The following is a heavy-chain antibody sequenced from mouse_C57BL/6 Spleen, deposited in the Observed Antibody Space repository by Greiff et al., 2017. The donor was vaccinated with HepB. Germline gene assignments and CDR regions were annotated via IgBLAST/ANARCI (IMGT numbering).Heavy chain of an antibody. Sequence: EVQRVESGGGLVKPGGSLKLSCAASGFTFSSYTMSWVRQTPEKRLEWVATISGGGGNTYYPDSVKGRFTISRDNAKNTLYLQMSSLRSEDTALYYCARQDTTGGTWFAYWGQGTLVTVSA. CDR3: ARQDTTGGTWFAY. CDR1: GFTFSSYT. CDR2: ISGGGGNT. D-gene: IGHD1-1*01. J-gene: IGHJ3*01. V-gene: IGHV5-9*01.